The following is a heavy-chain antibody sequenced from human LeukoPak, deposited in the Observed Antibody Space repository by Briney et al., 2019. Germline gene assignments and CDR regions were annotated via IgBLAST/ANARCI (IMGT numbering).Heavy chain of an antibody. V-gene: IGHV4-59*01. J-gene: IGHJ4*02. CDR2: ISYSGST. CDR1: GGSISSYY. CDR3: ARGPHKFDY. Sequence: SETLSLTCTVSGGSISSYYWSWIRQPPGKGLVRIGYISYSGSTNYNPSLKSRVTISVDTSKHQFSLKLSAVTAADTAVYHCARGPHKFDYWGQGSLVTVSS.